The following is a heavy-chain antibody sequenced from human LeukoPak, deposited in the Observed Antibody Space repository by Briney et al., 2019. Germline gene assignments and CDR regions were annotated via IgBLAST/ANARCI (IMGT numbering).Heavy chain of an antibody. CDR2: IYHSGST. CDR1: GGSISSSKW. V-gene: IGHV4-4*02. Sequence: SETLSLTCAVSGGSISSSKWWSWGRQPPGKGLEWIGEIYHSGSTNYNPSLKSRVTISVDKSKNQFSLKLSSVTAADTAVYYCASPNDYGDMAAFDIWGQGTMVTVSS. D-gene: IGHD4-17*01. CDR3: ASPNDYGDMAAFDI. J-gene: IGHJ3*02.